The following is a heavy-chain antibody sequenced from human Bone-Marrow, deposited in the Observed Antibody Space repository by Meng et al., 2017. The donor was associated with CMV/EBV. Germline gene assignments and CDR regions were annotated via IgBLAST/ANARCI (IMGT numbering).Heavy chain of an antibody. CDR3: AKDWGPSDHYRFDY. Sequence: GESLKISCAASGFRFRTYWMTWVRQAPGKGPEWVANIKQEGSEKYYVDSVKGRFTISRDNGKNSLFLQMNSLRAEDTAVYYCAKDWGPSDHYRFDYWGQGTLVTVSS. J-gene: IGHJ4*02. CDR2: IKQEGSEK. V-gene: IGHV3-7*01. CDR1: GFRFRTYW. D-gene: IGHD3-16*01.